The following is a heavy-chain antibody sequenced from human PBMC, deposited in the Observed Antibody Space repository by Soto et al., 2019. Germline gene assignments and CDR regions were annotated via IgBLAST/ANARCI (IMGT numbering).Heavy chain of an antibody. CDR3: AKNKERELPRIIDY. CDR1: GGSFSGYY. J-gene: IGHJ4*02. V-gene: IGHV4-34*01. D-gene: IGHD1-7*01. Sequence: SETLSLTCAVYGGSFSGYYWSWIRQPPGKGLEWIGEINHSGSTNYNPSLKSRVTISVDTSKNTLYLQMNSLRAEDTAVYYCAKNKERELPRIIDYWGQGTLVTVS. CDR2: INHSGST.